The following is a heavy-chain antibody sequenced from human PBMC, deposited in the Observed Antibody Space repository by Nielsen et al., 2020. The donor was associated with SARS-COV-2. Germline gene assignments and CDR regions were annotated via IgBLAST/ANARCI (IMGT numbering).Heavy chain of an antibody. CDR2: ISNSGSVI. V-gene: IGHV3-48*03. D-gene: IGHD6-19*01. Sequence: GESLKISCAASGFTFRNHEMNWVRQIPGKGLEWASYISNSGSVISYADSLKSRFTISRDNTQNSLYLQMNSLRVEDTGIYYCARDPGVAVGEDGFDTWGQGTMVTVSS. J-gene: IGHJ3*02. CDR3: ARDPGVAVGEDGFDT. CDR1: GFTFRNHE.